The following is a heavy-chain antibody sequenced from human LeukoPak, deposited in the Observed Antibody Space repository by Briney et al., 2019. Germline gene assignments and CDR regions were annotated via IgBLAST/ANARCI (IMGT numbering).Heavy chain of an antibody. Sequence: AGRSLRLSCAASGFTFSSYAMSWARQAPGKGLEWVSAISGSGGSTYYADSVKGRFAISRDNSKNTLYLQMNSLRAEDTAVYYCAKQLHGDYVWGQGTLVTVSS. J-gene: IGHJ4*02. CDR3: AKQLHGDYV. V-gene: IGHV3-23*01. CDR1: GFTFSSYA. D-gene: IGHD4-17*01. CDR2: ISGSGGST.